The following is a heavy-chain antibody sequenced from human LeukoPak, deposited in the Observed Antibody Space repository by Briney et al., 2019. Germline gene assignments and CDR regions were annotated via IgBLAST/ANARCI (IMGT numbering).Heavy chain of an antibody. CDR2: ISGSGGST. V-gene: IGHV3-23*01. CDR1: GLTYSSYA. J-gene: IGHJ3*02. CDR3: AKGPIYDAFDI. Sequence: SLRLPCAASGLTYSSYAMSWVPQPPGKGLEWVSAISGSGGSTYYADSVKGRFTISRDNSKNTLYLQMNSLRVEDTAVYYCAKGPIYDAFDIWGQGTMVTVS. D-gene: IGHD2/OR15-2a*01.